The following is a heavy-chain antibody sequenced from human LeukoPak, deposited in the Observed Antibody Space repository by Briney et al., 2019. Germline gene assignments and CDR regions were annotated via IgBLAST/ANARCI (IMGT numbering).Heavy chain of an antibody. J-gene: IGHJ4*02. CDR3: TRDLYSMYAK. V-gene: IGHV3-21*04. CDR1: GFTFNTYA. CDR2: LSGDRSHI. D-gene: IGHD2-8*01. Sequence: GGSPRPSCLASGFTFNTYAMNWVRQAPGGGLEWVAALSGDRSHIYHADSVMGRFTISRDNVKNSLYLQMNSLRADDTAVYYCTRDLYSMYAKWGQGTLVTVSS.